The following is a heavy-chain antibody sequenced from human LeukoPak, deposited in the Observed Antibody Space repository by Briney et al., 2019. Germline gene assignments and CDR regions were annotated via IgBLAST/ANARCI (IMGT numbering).Heavy chain of an antibody. CDR2: IYNSGST. CDR3: AAEFSNEQWLDWDY. Sequence: SETLSLTCTVSADSISNYYWTWLRQPPGKGLECIGYIYNSGSTNYNTSLKSRVTISMDTSKNQFSLKLSSVTAADTAVYYCAAEFSNEQWLDWDYWGQGTLVTVSS. CDR1: ADSISNYY. J-gene: IGHJ4*02. D-gene: IGHD6-19*01. V-gene: IGHV4-59*01.